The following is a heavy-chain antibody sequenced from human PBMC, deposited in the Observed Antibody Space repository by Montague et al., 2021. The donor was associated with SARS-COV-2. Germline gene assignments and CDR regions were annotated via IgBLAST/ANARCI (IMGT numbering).Heavy chain of an antibody. CDR3: AREGTVPGPRGIYFDD. J-gene: IGHJ4*02. D-gene: IGHD1-1*01. Sequence: CAISGDSVFSNRAAWNWIRQSPSAGLEWLGRTYYRSKWYTDYAPSVKTRITITPDTSNNQFSLHLNSVTPGDTAVYYCAREGTVPGPRGIYFDDWGQGTLVTVSS. V-gene: IGHV6-1*01. CDR1: GDSVFSNRAA. CDR2: TYYRSKWYT.